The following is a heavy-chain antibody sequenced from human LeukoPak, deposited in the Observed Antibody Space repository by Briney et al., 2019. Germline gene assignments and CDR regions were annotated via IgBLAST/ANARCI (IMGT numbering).Heavy chain of an antibody. Sequence: PSETLSLTCTVSGGSISSYHWSWVRQPPGKGLEWIGYILTSGSTNYNPSLKSRLTISVDTSKNQFTLKVNSVTAADTAVHYCARVRVSGSYLYYFDSWGQGNLVTVSS. CDR3: ARVRVSGSYLYYFDS. V-gene: IGHV4-4*09. J-gene: IGHJ4*02. CDR1: GGSISSYH. D-gene: IGHD1-26*01. CDR2: ILTSGST.